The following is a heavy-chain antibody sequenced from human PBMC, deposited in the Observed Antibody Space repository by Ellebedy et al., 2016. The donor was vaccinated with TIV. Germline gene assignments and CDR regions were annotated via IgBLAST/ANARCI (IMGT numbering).Heavy chain of an antibody. CDR2: INQSGGKT. Sequence: GESLKISCAASGFTFSSYTMGWVRQAPGKGLQWVSDINQSGGKTYYADSVKGRFTISRDNSKNTLFLQMNSLRAEDTAVYFCARGSGYEAFHIWGQGTMVTVSS. V-gene: IGHV3-23*01. CDR1: GFTFSSYT. D-gene: IGHD3-10*01. CDR3: ARGSGYEAFHI. J-gene: IGHJ3*02.